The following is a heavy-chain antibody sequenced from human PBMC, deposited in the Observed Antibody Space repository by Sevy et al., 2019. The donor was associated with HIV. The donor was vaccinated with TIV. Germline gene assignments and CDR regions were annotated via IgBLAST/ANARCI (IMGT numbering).Heavy chain of an antibody. CDR3: ARRYFDV. J-gene: IGHJ4*02. V-gene: IGHV3-7*01. CDR2: IRQDGNEI. CDR1: GFTFHTFW. Sequence: GGSLRLSCAASGFTFHTFWMQWVRQAPGKGLEWVANIRQDGNEIYYADSVKGRFTISRDNAMQSLYLEMNNLRVEDSGIYYGARRYFDVWGQRTLVTVSS.